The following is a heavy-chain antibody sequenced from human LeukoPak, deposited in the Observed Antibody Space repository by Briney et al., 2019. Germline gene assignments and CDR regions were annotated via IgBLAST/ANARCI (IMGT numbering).Heavy chain of an antibody. Sequence: GGSLRLSCAASGFTFSSYGMHWVRQAPCKGLEWVSYISSISSTIYYADSVKGRFTISRDNAKNSLYLQMNSLRAEDTAVYYCARLSPSGWYGCFQQWGQGTRVTVSA. CDR1: GFTFSSYG. D-gene: IGHD6-19*01. CDR2: ISSISSTI. J-gene: IGHJ1*01. V-gene: IGHV3-48*01. CDR3: ARLSPSGWYGCFQQ.